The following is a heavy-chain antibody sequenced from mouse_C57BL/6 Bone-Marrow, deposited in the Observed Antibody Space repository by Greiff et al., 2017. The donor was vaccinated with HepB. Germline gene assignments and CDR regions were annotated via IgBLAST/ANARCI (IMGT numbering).Heavy chain of an antibody. V-gene: IGHV1-5*01. D-gene: IGHD4-1*01. CDR3: TSRELTGTLMDY. CDR1: GYTFTSYW. CDR2: IYPGNSDT. J-gene: IGHJ4*01. Sequence: VQLQQSGTVLARPGASVKMSCKTSGYTFTSYWMHWVKQRPGQGLEWIGAIYPGNSDTSYNQKFKGKAKLTAVTSASTAYMELSSLTNEDSAVYYCTSRELTGTLMDYWGQGTSVTVSS.